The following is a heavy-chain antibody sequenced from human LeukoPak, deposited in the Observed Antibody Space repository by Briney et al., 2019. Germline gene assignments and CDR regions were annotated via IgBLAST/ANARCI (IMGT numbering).Heavy chain of an antibody. D-gene: IGHD7-27*01. Sequence: PGGSLRLSCAASGFTFNKCTMHWVRQAPGKGLEWVGVVLYDGSKKNNADSVKGRFTISRDNSKNMMYVQMNSLRAEDTALYYCARDNWGGAFDIWGQGTMVTVSS. CDR3: ARDNWGGAFDI. CDR1: GFTFNKCT. V-gene: IGHV3-30*04. CDR2: VLYDGSKK. J-gene: IGHJ3*02.